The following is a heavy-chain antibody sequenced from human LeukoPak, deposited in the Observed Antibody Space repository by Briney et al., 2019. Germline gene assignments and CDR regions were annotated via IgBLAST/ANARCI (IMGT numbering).Heavy chain of an antibody. CDR3: ARENGYYDSSGYLDY. CDR2: IYHSGST. D-gene: IGHD3-22*01. CDR1: GGSISSGGYS. Sequence: SETLSLTCAVSGGSISSGGYSWSWIRQPPGKGLEWIGYIYHSGSTYYNPSLKSRVTISLDRSKNQFSLKLSSVTAADTAVYYCARENGYYDSSGYLDYWGQGTLVTVSS. J-gene: IGHJ4*02. V-gene: IGHV4-30-2*01.